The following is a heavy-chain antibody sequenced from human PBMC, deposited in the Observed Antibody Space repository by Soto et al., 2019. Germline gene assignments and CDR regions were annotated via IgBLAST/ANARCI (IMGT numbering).Heavy chain of an antibody. CDR3: SRATRFYFVTSGYYSYAH. J-gene: IGHJ4*02. V-gene: IGHV3-20*04. Sequence: PGGSLRLSCAASGFTFDEYALTWVRQAPGKGREWVAGINWNGGSKGYADSVKGRFTISRDNAKSSLYLQMNNLRAEDTAFYFCSRATRFYFVTSGYYSYAHWAQGAQATVS. D-gene: IGHD3-22*01. CDR2: INWNGGSK. CDR1: GFTFDEYA.